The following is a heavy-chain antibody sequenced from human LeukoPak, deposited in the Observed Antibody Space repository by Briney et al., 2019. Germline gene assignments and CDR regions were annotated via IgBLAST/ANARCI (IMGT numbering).Heavy chain of an antibody. J-gene: IGHJ4*02. D-gene: IGHD5-18*01. CDR1: GFTFSSYA. Sequence: GGSLRLSCAASGFTFSSYAMHWVRQAPGKGLEWVAVISYDGSNKYYADSVKGRFTISRDNSKNTLYLQMNSLKTEDTAVYYCTTEAEDTAMDHGVFDYWGQGTLVTVSS. V-gene: IGHV3-30*04. CDR2: ISYDGSNK. CDR3: TTEAEDTAMDHGVFDY.